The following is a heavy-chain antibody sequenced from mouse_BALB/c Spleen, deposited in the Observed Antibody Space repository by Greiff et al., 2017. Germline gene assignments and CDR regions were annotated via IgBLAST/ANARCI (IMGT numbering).Heavy chain of an antibody. CDR3: ARDSAMDY. CDR1: GFTFTDYY. Sequence: EVQLVESGGGLVQPGGSLRLSCATSGFTFTDYYMSWVRQPPGKALEWLGFIRNKANGYTTEYSASVKGRFTISRDNSQSILYLRMNTLRAEDSATYYCARDSAMDYWGQGTSVTVSS. J-gene: IGHJ4*01. CDR2: IRNKANGYTT. V-gene: IGHV7-3*02.